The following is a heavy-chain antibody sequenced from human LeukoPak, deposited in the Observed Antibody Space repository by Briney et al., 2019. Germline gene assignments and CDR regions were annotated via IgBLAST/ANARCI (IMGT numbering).Heavy chain of an antibody. D-gene: IGHD3-10*01. V-gene: IGHV4-4*07. CDR1: GGSISSYY. CDR2: IHTRGST. J-gene: IGHJ4*02. Sequence: PSETLSLTCTVSGGSISSYYWGWIRQPAGKGLEWIGRIHTRGSTNYNPSLKSRVTMSVDTSKNQFSLKLSSVTAADTTVYYCARDRYYYGSESYYFDYWGQGTLVTVSS. CDR3: ARDRYYYGSESYYFDY.